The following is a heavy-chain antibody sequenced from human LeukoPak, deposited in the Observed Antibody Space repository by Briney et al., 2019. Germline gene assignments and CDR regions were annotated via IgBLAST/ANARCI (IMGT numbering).Heavy chain of an antibody. Sequence: PSETLSLTCTVSGGSISSYYWSWIPQPPGKGLEWIGYIYYSGSTNYNPSPKSRVTISVDTSKNQFSLKLSSVTAADTAVYCCASSSGYYTWYYYYMDVWGKGTTVTVSS. V-gene: IGHV4-59*01. CDR3: ASSSGYYTWYYYYMDV. J-gene: IGHJ6*03. D-gene: IGHD3-3*01. CDR2: IYYSGST. CDR1: GGSISSYY.